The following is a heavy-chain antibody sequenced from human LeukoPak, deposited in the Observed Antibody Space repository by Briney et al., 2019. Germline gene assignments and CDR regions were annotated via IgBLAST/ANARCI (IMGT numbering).Heavy chain of an antibody. CDR3: ARDEGIAVLGYYYYYGMDV. CDR1: GFTFSSYG. V-gene: IGHV3-30*03. D-gene: IGHD6-19*01. J-gene: IGHJ6*02. Sequence: GGSLRLSCAASGFTFSSYGMHWVRQAPGKGLEWVAVISHDGSNKYYADSVKGRFTISRDNSKNTLYLQMNSLRAEDTAVYYCARDEGIAVLGYYYYYGMDVWGQGTTVTVSS. CDR2: ISHDGSNK.